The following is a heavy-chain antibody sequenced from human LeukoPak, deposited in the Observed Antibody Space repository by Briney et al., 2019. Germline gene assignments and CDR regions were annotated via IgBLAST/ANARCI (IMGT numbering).Heavy chain of an antibody. CDR3: ARDWSSSPNWFDP. CDR2: ISSRGDTI. CDR1: GFTFSYYE. Sequence: GGSLRLSCVASGFTFSYYEMNWVRQAPGKGLEWLSYISSRGDTIFYADSVKGRFTISRDNAKNSLYLQMNSLRAEDTAVYYCARDWSSSPNWFDPWGQGTLVTVSS. V-gene: IGHV3-48*03. D-gene: IGHD6-6*01. J-gene: IGHJ5*02.